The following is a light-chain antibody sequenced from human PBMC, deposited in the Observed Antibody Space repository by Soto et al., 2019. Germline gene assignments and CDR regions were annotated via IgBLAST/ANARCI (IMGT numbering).Light chain of an antibody. J-gene: IGLJ2*01. CDR3: QTWGTGVV. CDR2: LNSDGSH. Sequence: QLVLTQSPSASASLGASVKLTCTLSSGHSHYIIAWHQQQPERGPRYLMKLNSDGSHSKGDGIPNRFSGSSSGAERYLTISSLQFEDEADYYCQTWGTGVVFGGGTKLTVL. CDR1: SGHSHYI. V-gene: IGLV4-69*01.